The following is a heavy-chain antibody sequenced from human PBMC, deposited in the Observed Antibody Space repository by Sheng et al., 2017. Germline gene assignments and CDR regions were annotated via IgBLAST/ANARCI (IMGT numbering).Heavy chain of an antibody. CDR2: INAGNGNT. CDR3: ASPSPPPYDYVWGSYDAFDI. D-gene: IGHD3-16*01. V-gene: IGHV1-3*01. CDR1: GYTFTSYA. J-gene: IGHJ3*02. Sequence: QVQLVQSGAEVKKPGASVKVSCKASGYTFTSYAMHWVRQAPGQRLEWMGWINAGNGNTKYSQKFQGRVTITRDTSASTAYMELSSLRSEDTAVYYCASPSPPPYDYVWGSYDAFDIWGQGTMVTVSS.